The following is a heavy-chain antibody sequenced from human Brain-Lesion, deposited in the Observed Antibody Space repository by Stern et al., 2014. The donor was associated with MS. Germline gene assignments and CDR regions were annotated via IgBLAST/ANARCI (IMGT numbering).Heavy chain of an antibody. D-gene: IGHD5-18*01. V-gene: IGHV4-61*02. J-gene: IGHJ4*02. CDR1: GGSISSGSDY. CDR3: ASGYRIFDY. Sequence: QVQLVQSGPGLVKPSQTLSLTCTVSGGSISSGSDYWSWIRQPVGKGLEWIGRIHPRGSALYTPSLKSRVTISTDTSMNQFSLELNSATAADTAIYYCASGYRIFDYWGQGILVTVSA. CDR2: IHPRGSA.